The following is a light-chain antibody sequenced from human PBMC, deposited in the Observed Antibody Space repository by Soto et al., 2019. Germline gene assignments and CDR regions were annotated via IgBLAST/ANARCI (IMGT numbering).Light chain of an antibody. V-gene: IGKV3-15*01. CDR3: QQYNKWPPQYT. CDR2: GAS. CDR1: QSISSD. Sequence: EIVMTQSPATLSVSPGERATLSCRASQSISSDLAWHQQKPGQAPRLLIYGASTRATDIPARISGSGSGTDFTLTISSLQSEDFAVYYCQQYNKWPPQYTFGKGPKLEIK. J-gene: IGKJ2*01.